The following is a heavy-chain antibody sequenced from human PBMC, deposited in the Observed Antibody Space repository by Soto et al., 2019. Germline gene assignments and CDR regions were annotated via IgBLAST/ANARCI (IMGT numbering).Heavy chain of an antibody. Sequence: QVQLQESGPGLVKPSETLSLTCTVPGNSINKGGFYWTWLRQSPVKGLEWFGNIYYSGTTYYNPSLEGRIFMSLATSNSPFCLKVTPVTAADSDVYYWWRGRGYSFQNYFHRWGQGILVNVSS. J-gene: IGHJ1*01. V-gene: IGHV4-31*03. D-gene: IGHD5-18*01. CDR2: IYYSGTT. CDR1: GNSINKGGFY. CDR3: WRGRGYSFQNYFHR.